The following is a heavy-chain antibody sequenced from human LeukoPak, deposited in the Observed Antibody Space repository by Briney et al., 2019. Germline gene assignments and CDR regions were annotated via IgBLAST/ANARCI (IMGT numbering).Heavy chain of an antibody. CDR1: GYTFTGYY. CDR3: ARDGLELGLYYYYYMDV. V-gene: IGHV1-2*02. D-gene: IGHD1-26*01. CDR2: INPNSGGT. J-gene: IGHJ6*03. Sequence: ASVKVSCKASGYTFTGYYMHWVRQAPGQGLEWMGWINPNSGGTNYAQKFQGRVTMTRDTSISTAYMELSRLRSDDTAVYYCARDGLELGLYYYYYMDVWGKGTTVTISS.